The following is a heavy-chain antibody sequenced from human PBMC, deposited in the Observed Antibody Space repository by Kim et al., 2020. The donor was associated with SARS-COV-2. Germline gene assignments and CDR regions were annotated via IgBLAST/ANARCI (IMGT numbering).Heavy chain of an antibody. CDR1: GGSVSSGSYY. J-gene: IGHJ4*02. D-gene: IGHD2-15*01. CDR3: ARGDWVRYCSGGSCPAVHY. CDR2: IYYSGST. V-gene: IGHV4-61*01. Sequence: SETLSLTCTVSGGSVSSGSYYWSWIRQPPGKGLEWIGYIYYSGSTNYNPSLKSRVTISVDTSKNQFSLKLSSVTAADTAVYYCARGDWVRYCSGGSCPAVHYWGQGTLVTVSS.